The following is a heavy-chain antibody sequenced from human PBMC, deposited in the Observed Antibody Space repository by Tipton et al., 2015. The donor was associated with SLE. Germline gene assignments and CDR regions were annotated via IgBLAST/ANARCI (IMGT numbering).Heavy chain of an antibody. CDR2: ITSSSSTI. CDR1: GFTFSSYS. V-gene: IGHV3-48*01. CDR3: ARSLGFGELLGFDY. Sequence: GSLRLSCAASGFTFSSYSMNWVRQAPGKGLEWVSYITSSSSTIYYADSVKGRFTISRDNAKNSLYLQMNSLRAEDTAVYYCARSLGFGELLGFDYWGQGTLVTVSS. D-gene: IGHD3-10*01. J-gene: IGHJ4*02.